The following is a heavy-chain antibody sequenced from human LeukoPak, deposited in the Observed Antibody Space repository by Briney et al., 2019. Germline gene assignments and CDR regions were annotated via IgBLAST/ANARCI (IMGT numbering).Heavy chain of an antibody. CDR1: GGSFSGYY. CDR2: INHSGST. CDR3: AREEDEYSGRTRYFDY. Sequence: SETLSLTCAVYGGSFSGYYWSWIRQPPGKGLEWSGEINHSGSTNYNPSLKSRITMSVDTSKNQFSLKLSSVTAADAAVYYCAREEDEYSGRTRYFDYWGQGTLVTVSS. J-gene: IGHJ4*02. D-gene: IGHD1-26*01. V-gene: IGHV4-34*01.